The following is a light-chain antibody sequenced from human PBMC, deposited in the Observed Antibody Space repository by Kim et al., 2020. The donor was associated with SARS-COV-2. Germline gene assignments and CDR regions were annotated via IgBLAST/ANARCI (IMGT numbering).Light chain of an antibody. J-gene: IGKJ2*01. CDR3: QQFGSSPYT. V-gene: IGKV3-20*01. CDR1: QTISPAY. CDR2: GPS. Sequence: FSSGEKAPPPCRASQTISPAYLPLSQQKPGPAPRPLIYGPSPRASGIPDRFRVSESGTDFSLTIPRLEPEDFAVYFCQQFGSSPYTFGQGTKLEL.